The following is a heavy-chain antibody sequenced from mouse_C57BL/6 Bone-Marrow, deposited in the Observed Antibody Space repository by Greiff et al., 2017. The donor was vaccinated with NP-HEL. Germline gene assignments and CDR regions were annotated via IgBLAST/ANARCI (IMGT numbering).Heavy chain of an antibody. J-gene: IGHJ3*01. V-gene: IGHV1-26*01. CDR2: INPNNGGT. CDR3: ARTDPFAY. CDR1: GYTFTDYY. Sequence: LQQSGPELVKPGASVKISCKASGYTFTDYYMNWVKQSHGKSLEWIGDINPNNGGTSYNQKFKGKATLTVDKSSSTAYMELRSLTSEDSAVYYCARTDPFAYWGQGTLVTVSA.